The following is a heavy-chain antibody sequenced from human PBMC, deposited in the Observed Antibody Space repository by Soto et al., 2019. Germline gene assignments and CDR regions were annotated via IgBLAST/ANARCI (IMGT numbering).Heavy chain of an antibody. J-gene: IGHJ4*02. Sequence: QVQLVQSGAEEKKPGASVKVSCKASGYTFTGYAMHWVRQAPGQRLEWMGWINAGNGNTKYSQKFQGRVTNTRDTSASSAYLELSSLRSEDRAVYYCARAVAVAADFDYWGQGTLVTVSS. V-gene: IGHV1-3*05. CDR3: ARAVAVAADFDY. CDR2: INAGNGNT. CDR1: GYTFTGYA. D-gene: IGHD6-19*01.